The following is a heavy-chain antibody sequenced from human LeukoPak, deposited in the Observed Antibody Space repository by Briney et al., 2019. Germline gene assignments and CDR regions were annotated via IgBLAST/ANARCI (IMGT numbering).Heavy chain of an antibody. CDR3: ARARLRWYFDY. D-gene: IGHD4-23*01. CDR2: IYYSGST. Sequence: SETLSLTCTVSGGSISSYYWSWIRQPPGKGLEWIGYIYYSGSTNYNPSLKSRVTISVDTSKNQFSLKLSSGTAADTAVYYCARARLRWYFDYWGQGTLVTVSS. CDR1: GGSISSYY. J-gene: IGHJ4*02. V-gene: IGHV4-59*01.